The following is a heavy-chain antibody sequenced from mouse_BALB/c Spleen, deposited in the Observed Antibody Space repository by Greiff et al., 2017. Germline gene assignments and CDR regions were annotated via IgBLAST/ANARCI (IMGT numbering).Heavy chain of an antibody. J-gene: IGHJ1*01. Sequence: EVHLVESGGGLVKPGGSLKLSCAASGFAFSSYDMSWVRQTPEKRLEWVAYISSGGGSTYYPDTVKGRFTISRDNAKNTLYLQMSSLKSEDTAMYYCARQWGYWYFDVWGAGTTVTVSS. CDR3: ARQWGYWYFDV. V-gene: IGHV5-12-1*01. CDR2: ISSGGGST. CDR1: GFAFSSYD.